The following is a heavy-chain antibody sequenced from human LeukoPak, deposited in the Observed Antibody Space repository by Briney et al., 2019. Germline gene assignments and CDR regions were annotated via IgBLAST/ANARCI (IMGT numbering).Heavy chain of an antibody. CDR1: GGSISGDH. V-gene: IGHV4-59*01. CDR2: MSPSGST. J-gene: IGHJ3*02. Sequence: SETLSLTCTVSGGSISGDHWSWIRQPPGKGLEWIGHMSPSGSTNYNPSLKSRGTIFRDTSKNQFFLKLSAVTAADTAVYYCAKDRSINAFDIWGQGTVVTVSA. CDR3: AKDRSINAFDI. D-gene: IGHD2-21*01.